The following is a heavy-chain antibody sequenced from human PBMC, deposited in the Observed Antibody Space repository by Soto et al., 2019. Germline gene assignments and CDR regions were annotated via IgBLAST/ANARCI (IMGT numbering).Heavy chain of an antibody. D-gene: IGHD1-26*01. CDR1: GFDFSNFV. Sequence: QVQLVESGGGVVQPGTSLTLSCAASGFDFSNFVMHWVRQAPGKGLECVAVIWHDASHEYYGDSVQGRFTISRDNSKHLLYLQMNSLRAAYTAGYYGGREGGEGWVDYYYSDMEVW. J-gene: IGHJ6*01. CDR3: GREGGEGWVDYYYSDMEV. V-gene: IGHV3-33*01. CDR2: IWHDASHE.